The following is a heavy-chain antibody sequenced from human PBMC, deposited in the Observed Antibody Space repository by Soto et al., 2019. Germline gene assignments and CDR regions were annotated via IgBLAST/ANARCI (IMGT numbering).Heavy chain of an antibody. CDR1: GGSSTNSY. D-gene: IGHD1-26*01. CDR2: IYYSGST. Sequence: QVQLQESGPGLVKPSETLSLTCTVSGGSSTNSYLSWIRQPPGKGLEWIGYIYYSGSTNYNPALKSRVTISEATSQNQLSLKLTSVTAADTAVYYCARGRWFVPWGQVTLVTVSS. CDR3: ARGRWFVP. J-gene: IGHJ5*02. V-gene: IGHV4-59*08.